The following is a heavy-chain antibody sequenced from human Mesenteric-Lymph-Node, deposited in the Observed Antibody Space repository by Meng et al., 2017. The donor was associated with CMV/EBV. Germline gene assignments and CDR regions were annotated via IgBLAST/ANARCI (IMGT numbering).Heavy chain of an antibody. CDR1: GFTFTDSA. CDR3: VKGTSGWYASIFDY. V-gene: IGHV3-33*06. Sequence: SGFTFTDSAMHWVRQAPGKGLEWVAVARHDGSNEDYADSVKGRFTISRDNSMHTLYLQMNSLRADDTAVYYCVKGTSGWYASIFDYWGQGTLVTVSS. D-gene: IGHD6-19*01. CDR2: ARHDGSNE. J-gene: IGHJ4*02.